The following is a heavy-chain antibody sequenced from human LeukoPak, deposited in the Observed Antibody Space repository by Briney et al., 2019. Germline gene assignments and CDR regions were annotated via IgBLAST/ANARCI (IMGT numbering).Heavy chain of an antibody. CDR1: GGSMSGYY. Sequence: KSSQTLSLTCIVSGGSMSGYYWSWIRQPPGEGLEWIGHTFSIGSTTYNPSLKSRVTISVETSRSPFSLHLTSVTAADTAVYYCARRSRDGYFLDSWGQGTLVTVSS. CDR3: ARRSRDGYFLDS. CDR2: TFSIGST. V-gene: IGHV4-4*09. D-gene: IGHD5-24*01. J-gene: IGHJ4*02.